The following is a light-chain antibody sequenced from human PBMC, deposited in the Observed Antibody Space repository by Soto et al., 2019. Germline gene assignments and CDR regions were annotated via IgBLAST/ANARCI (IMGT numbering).Light chain of an antibody. V-gene: IGLV2-23*02. J-gene: IGLJ3*02. CDR1: SSDIGRYNL. Sequence: QSVLTQPASVSGSPEQSITISCTGTSSDIGRYNLVSWYQQHPGKPPKLMIYEATKRPSGVSNRFSGSKSGNTASLTISGLQAEDEADYYCSLYASTNTFMFGGGTQLTVL. CDR3: SLYASTNTFM. CDR2: EAT.